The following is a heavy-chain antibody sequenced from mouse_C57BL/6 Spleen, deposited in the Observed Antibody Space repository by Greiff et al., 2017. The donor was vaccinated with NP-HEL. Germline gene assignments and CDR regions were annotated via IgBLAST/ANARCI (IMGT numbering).Heavy chain of an antibody. CDR1: GYTFTEYT. V-gene: IGHV1-62-2*01. Sequence: QVQLKQSGAELVKPGASVKLSCKASGYTFTEYTIHWVKQRSGQGLEWIGWFYPGSGSIKYNEKFKDKATLTADKSSSTVYMELSRLTSEDSAVYFCERHERRELTNWDEGFAYWGQGTLVTVSA. CDR3: ERHERRELTNWDEGFAY. J-gene: IGHJ3*01. D-gene: IGHD4-1*01. CDR2: FYPGSGSI.